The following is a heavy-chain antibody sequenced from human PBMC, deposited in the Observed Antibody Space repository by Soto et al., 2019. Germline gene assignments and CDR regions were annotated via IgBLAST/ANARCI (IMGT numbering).Heavy chain of an antibody. CDR2: IYYSGST. CDR1: GGSISSYY. CDR3: ARDVGLIWFGELSASHYYGMDV. Sequence: SETLSLTCTVSGGSISSYYWSWIRQPPGKGLEWIGYIYYSGSTNYNPSLKSRVTISVDTSKNQFSLKLSSVTAADTAVYYCARDVGLIWFGELSASHYYGMDVWGQGTTVTVSS. J-gene: IGHJ6*02. D-gene: IGHD3-10*01. V-gene: IGHV4-59*01.